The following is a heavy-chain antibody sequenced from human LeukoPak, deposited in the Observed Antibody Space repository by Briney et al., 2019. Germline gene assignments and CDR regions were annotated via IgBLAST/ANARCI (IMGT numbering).Heavy chain of an antibody. V-gene: IGHV3-64*01. CDR3: ASNGDSPYYFDY. D-gene: IGHD4-17*01. J-gene: IGHJ4*02. CDR2: IGSNGGST. Sequence: PGGSLRLSCAASGFTFSSYAMHWVRQAPGKGLEYVSAIGSNGGSTYYANSVKGRFTISRDNSKNTLYLQMGSLRAEDMAVYYCASNGDSPYYFDYWGQGTLVTVSS. CDR1: GFTFSSYA.